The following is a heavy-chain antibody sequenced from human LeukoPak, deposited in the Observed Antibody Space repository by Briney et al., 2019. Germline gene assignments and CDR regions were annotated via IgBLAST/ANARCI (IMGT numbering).Heavy chain of an antibody. CDR3: STGGYYFDY. Sequence: GGSLRLSCAASGFTFSNAWMNWVRQAPGEGLEWLGRIKSKADGGTTDYAAPVKGRFAISRDDSKNTLYLQVNSLKTEDTAVYYCSTGGYYFDYWGQGTLVTVSS. CDR1: GFTFSNAW. J-gene: IGHJ4*02. V-gene: IGHV3-15*01. CDR2: IKSKADGGTT.